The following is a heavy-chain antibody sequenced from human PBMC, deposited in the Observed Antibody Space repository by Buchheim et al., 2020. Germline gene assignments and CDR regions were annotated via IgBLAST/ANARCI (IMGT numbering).Heavy chain of an antibody. CDR1: GGSFSGYY. D-gene: IGHD3-9*01. Sequence: QVQLQQWGAGLLKPSETLSLTCAVYGGSFSGYYWSWIRQPPGKGLEWIGEINHSGSTNYNPSLKSRVTISVDTSKNQLSLKLSSVTAADTAVYYCARGGPTYDILTGYSDPGRNWFDPWGQGTL. CDR2: INHSGST. V-gene: IGHV4-34*01. CDR3: ARGGPTYDILTGYSDPGRNWFDP. J-gene: IGHJ5*02.